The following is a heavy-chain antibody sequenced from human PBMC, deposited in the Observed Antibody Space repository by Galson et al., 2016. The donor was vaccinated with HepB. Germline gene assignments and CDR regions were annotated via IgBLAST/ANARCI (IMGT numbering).Heavy chain of an antibody. Sequence: SLRLSCAASGFTFSSYAMHWVRQAPGKGLEWVAVISYDGSNKYYADSVKGRFTISSDNSKNTLYLQMNSLRTEDTDVSCCARTLYDYVWGIYRYPQDYWGQGTLVTVSS. D-gene: IGHD3-16*02. CDR3: ARTLYDYVWGIYRYPQDY. V-gene: IGHV3-30-3*01. CDR2: ISYDGSNK. CDR1: GFTFSSYA. J-gene: IGHJ4*02.